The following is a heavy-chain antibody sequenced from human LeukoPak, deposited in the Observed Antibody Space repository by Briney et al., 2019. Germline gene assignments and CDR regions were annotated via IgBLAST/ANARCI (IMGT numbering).Heavy chain of an antibody. D-gene: IGHD6-13*01. CDR3: ARGREAAAGDY. CDR2: INSDGSST. CDR1: GFTFSSYW. Sequence: SGGSLRLSCAASGFTFSSYWMHWVRQAPGKGLVWVSRINSDGSSTSYADSVKGRFTISRDNAKNTLYLQMNSLRAEDTAVYYCARGREAAAGDYWGQGTLVTVSS. J-gene: IGHJ4*02. V-gene: IGHV3-74*01.